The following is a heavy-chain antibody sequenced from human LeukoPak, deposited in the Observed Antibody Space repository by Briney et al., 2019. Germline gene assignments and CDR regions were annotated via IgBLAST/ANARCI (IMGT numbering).Heavy chain of an antibody. D-gene: IGHD6-19*01. V-gene: IGHV1-8*01. CDR2: MNPNSGNT. J-gene: IGHJ4*02. Sequence: ASVKVSCKASGYTFTSYDINWVRQATGQGLEWMGWMNPNSGNTGYAQKFQGRVTMTRNTSISTAYMELSSLRSEDTAVYYWVRGRGGWGGFDYWGQGTLVTVST. CDR3: VRGRGGWGGFDY. CDR1: GYTFTSYD.